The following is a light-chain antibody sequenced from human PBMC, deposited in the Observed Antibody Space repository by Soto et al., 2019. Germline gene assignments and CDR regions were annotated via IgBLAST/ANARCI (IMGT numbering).Light chain of an antibody. J-gene: IGKJ5*01. CDR2: AAS. CDR1: RDLSGW. Sequence: DIQMTQSPSSVSASVGDRVTITCRASRDLSGWLAWYQQKPGKAPKLLISAASSLQSGVPSRFSGSGSGTDFTLTIRSVQPEDFATYYCQQPISFPITFGQGTRLEIK. V-gene: IGKV1D-12*01. CDR3: QQPISFPIT.